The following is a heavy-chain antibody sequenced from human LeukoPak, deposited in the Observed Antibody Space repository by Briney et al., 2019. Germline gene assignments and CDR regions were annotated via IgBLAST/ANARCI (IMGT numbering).Heavy chain of an antibody. D-gene: IGHD5-12*01. J-gene: IGHJ4*02. CDR3: ASSSSGYSGYDYAFDY. CDR2: IIPIFGTA. CDR1: GGTFSSYA. V-gene: IGHV1-69*06. Sequence: ASVKVSCKASGGTFSSYAISWVRQAPGQGLEWMGGIIPIFGTANYAQKFQGRVTITADKSTSTAYMELSSLRSEDTAVYYCASSSSGYSGYDYAFDYWGQGTLVTVSS.